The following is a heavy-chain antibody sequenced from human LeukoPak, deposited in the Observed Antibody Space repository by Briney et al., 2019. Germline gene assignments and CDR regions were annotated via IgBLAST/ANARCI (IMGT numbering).Heavy chain of an antibody. CDR3: ASAGHDGIGYKVC. CDR1: GGSISSSNW. CDR2: IYHSGSA. J-gene: IGHJ4*02. V-gene: IGHV4-4*02. Sequence: PSGTLSLTCAVSGGSISSSNWWSWVRQPPGKGLEWIGEIYHSGSANYNPSLKSRVTISVEKSKNQFSLRLSSVTAADTAVYYCASAGHDGIGYKVCWGQGTLVTVSS. D-gene: IGHD3-22*01.